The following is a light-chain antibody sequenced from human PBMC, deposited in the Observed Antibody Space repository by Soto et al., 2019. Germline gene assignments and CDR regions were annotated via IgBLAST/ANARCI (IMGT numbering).Light chain of an antibody. CDR3: SSYTSSSTWV. CDR1: SSDVGGYNY. Sequence: QSALTQPASVSGSPGQSITISCTGTSSDVGGYNYVSWYQQHPGKAPKLMIYEVSNRPSGVSNRFSGSKSGNTASLTISGLQAEDGAGYYCSSYTSSSTWVFGGGTKLTVL. V-gene: IGLV2-14*01. J-gene: IGLJ3*02. CDR2: EVS.